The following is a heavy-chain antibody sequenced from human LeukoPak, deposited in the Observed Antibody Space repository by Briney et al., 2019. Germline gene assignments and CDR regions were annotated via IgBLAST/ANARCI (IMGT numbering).Heavy chain of an antibody. J-gene: IGHJ3*02. CDR1: GYTFTGYY. CDR2: INPNSGGT. D-gene: IGHD5-18*01. Sequence: AASVKVSCKASGYTFTGYYMHWVRQAPGQGLEWMGWINPNSGGTNYAQKFQGRVTMTRDTSISTAYMELSRLRSDDTAVYYCARETSYGYAAGTDAFDIWGQGTMVTVSS. V-gene: IGHV1-2*02. CDR3: ARETSYGYAAGTDAFDI.